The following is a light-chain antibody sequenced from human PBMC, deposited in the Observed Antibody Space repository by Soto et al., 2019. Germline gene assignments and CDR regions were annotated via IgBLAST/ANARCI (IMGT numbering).Light chain of an antibody. J-gene: IGKJ3*01. CDR3: QQYDNPPPFT. CDR2: DAS. CDR1: QDISNY. V-gene: IGKV1-33*01. Sequence: DIQMTQSPSSLSASVGDMAPITCQASQDISNYLNCYQQKPGKAPKLLIYDASNLETGVPSRFSGSGSGTDFSFPISSLQPEDIATEYWQQYDNPPPFTFGPGTKVYIK.